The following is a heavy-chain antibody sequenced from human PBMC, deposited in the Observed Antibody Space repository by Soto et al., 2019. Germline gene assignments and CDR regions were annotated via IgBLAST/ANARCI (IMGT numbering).Heavy chain of an antibody. V-gene: IGHV4-59*08. J-gene: IGHJ4*02. CDR3: ASRYGRAVDD. CDR2: IYYSGST. D-gene: IGHD3-16*02. Sequence: QVQLQESGPGLVKPSETLSLTCTVSGGSISSYYWSWIRQPPGKGLEWIGYIYYSGSTNYNPSLKSRITISVDTSKNPFSLMLSSVTAADTAVYYCASRYGRAVDDWGRGTLVTVSS. CDR1: GGSISSYY.